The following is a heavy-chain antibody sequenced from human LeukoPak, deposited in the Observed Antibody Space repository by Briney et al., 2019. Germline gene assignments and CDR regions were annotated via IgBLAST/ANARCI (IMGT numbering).Heavy chain of an antibody. Sequence: KPGGSHRLSCAASGFSFSGAWMSWVRQIPGKGLEWVGRIESKTDGGTTDYAAPVKGRFTISRDDSTNTLYLQMNSLKSEDTAVYYCTTYGSGRKFDYWGQGILVTVSS. CDR3: TTYGSGRKFDY. J-gene: IGHJ4*02. CDR1: GFSFSGAW. D-gene: IGHD3-10*01. V-gene: IGHV3-15*04. CDR2: IESKTDGGTT.